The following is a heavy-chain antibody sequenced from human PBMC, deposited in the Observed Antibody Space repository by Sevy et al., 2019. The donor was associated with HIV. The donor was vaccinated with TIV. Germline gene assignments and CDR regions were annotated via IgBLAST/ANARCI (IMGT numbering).Heavy chain of an antibody. Sequence: ASVKVSCKASGYTFTNFGITWVRQAPGQGLEWMGWIGAYNGNTNYAQTFQGRVTMTTDTSTNTAYMELRSLRSDDTAVYYCARDLLAIAGYSSTWSGGYWGQGTLVTVSS. D-gene: IGHD6-13*01. J-gene: IGHJ4*02. CDR2: IGAYNGNT. CDR1: GYTFTNFG. V-gene: IGHV1-18*01. CDR3: ARDLLAIAGYSSTWSGGY.